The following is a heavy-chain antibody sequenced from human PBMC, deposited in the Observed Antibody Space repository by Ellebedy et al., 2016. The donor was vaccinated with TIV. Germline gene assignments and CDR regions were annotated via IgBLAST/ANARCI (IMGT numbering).Heavy chain of an antibody. J-gene: IGHJ4*02. CDR3: ARDPREGCSSTSCYGGGFDY. V-gene: IGHV3-21*01. Sequence: GESLKISCAASGFTFSSYSMNWVRQAPGKGLEWVSSISSSSSYIYYADSVKGRFTISRDNAKNSLYLQMNSLRAEDTAVYYCARDPREGCSSTSCYGGGFDYWGQGTLVTVSS. CDR1: GFTFSSYS. CDR2: ISSSSSYI. D-gene: IGHD2-2*01.